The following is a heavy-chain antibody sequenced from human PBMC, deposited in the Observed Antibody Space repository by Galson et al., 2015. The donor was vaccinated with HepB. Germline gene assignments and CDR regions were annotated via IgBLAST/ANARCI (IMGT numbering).Heavy chain of an antibody. J-gene: IGHJ4*02. D-gene: IGHD6-13*01. CDR2: IHPGDSDT. V-gene: IGHV5-51*01. Sequence: QSGAEVKKPGESLKISCKGSGYFFKSYWIGWVRLTPGKGLEWMGIIHPGDSDTRSSPSFQGQVTISADRSIDTAYLHWSSLKAADTATYYCARHVGPSAAGYFDYWSQGILVTVSS. CDR1: GYFFKSYW. CDR3: ARHVGPSAAGYFDY.